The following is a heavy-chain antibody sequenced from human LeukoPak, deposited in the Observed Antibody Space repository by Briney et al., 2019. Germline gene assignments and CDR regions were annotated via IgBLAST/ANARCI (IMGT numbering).Heavy chain of an antibody. CDR1: GDSITGYY. CDR2: IYYTGNT. CDR3: ARATAAPSSYFFDH. V-gene: IGHV4-38-2*02. Sequence: PSETLSLTCSVSGDSITGYYWGWIRQPPGKGLEWIGNIYYTGNTYYNPSLQSRVTISVDTSTNQFSLKLNSVIAADTAVYYCARATAAPSSYFFDHWGQGTLVTVSS. D-gene: IGHD6-25*01. J-gene: IGHJ4*02.